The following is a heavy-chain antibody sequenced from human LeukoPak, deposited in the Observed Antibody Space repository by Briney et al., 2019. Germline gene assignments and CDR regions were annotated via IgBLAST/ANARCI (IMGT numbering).Heavy chain of an antibody. Sequence: SETLSLACTVSGGSVSSSSYYWGWIRQPPGKGLEWIGSIYYSGSTYYNPSLKSRVTISVDTSKNQFSLKLSSVTAADTAVYYCARLVIREVYFDYWGQGTLVTVSS. CDR2: IYYSGST. CDR1: GGSVSSSSYY. J-gene: IGHJ4*02. CDR3: ARLVIREVYFDY. V-gene: IGHV4-39*01.